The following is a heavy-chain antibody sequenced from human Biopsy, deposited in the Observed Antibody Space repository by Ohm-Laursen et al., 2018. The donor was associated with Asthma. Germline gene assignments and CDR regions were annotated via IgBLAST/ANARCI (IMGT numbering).Heavy chain of an antibody. CDR2: INAGDGNT. CDR3: ARTYYDFLTGQVNDAFAL. CDR1: GYTFIHFA. J-gene: IGHJ3*01. V-gene: IGHV1-3*01. Sequence: SVKVSCKASGYTFIHFAIHWVRQAAGQRLEWMGWINAGDGNTKYSQKFQGRVTITRDTSASTAYMDLRSLRSEDTAMYYCARTYYDFLTGQVNDAFALWGQGTMVTVSS. D-gene: IGHD3-9*01.